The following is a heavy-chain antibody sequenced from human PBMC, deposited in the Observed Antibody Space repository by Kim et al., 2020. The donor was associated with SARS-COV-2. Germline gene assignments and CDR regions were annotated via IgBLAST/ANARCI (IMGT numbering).Heavy chain of an antibody. CDR3: ARGSTRRIAVAGTPIDY. D-gene: IGHD6-19*01. V-gene: IGHV3-30-3*01. CDR2: ISYDGSNK. CDR1: GFTFSSYA. Sequence: GGSLRLSCAASGFTFSSYAMHWVRQAPGKGLEWVAVISYDGSNKYYADSVKGRFTISRDNSKNTLYLQMNSLRAEDTAVYYCARGSTRRIAVAGTPIDYWGQGTLVPVSS. J-gene: IGHJ4*02.